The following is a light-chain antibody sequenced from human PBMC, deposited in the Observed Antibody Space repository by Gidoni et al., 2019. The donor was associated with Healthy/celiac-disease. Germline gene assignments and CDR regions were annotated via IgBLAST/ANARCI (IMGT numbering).Light chain of an antibody. CDR3: QQRSNWLFT. Sequence: EIVLTQSPATLSLSPGERATLSCRASQSVNSYLAWHQQKPGQAPRLLIYDASNRATGIPARFSGSGSGTDFTLTISSLEPEDFAVYYCQQRSNWLFTFGPGTKVDIK. V-gene: IGKV3-11*01. CDR2: DAS. J-gene: IGKJ3*01. CDR1: QSVNSY.